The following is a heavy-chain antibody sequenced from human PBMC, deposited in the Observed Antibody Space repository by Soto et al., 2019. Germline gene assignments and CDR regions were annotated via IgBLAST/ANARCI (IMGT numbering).Heavy chain of an antibody. D-gene: IGHD2-2*01. CDR2: ISGSGGST. CDR3: AKPQLPRALYYYGMDV. V-gene: IGHV3-23*01. J-gene: IGHJ6*02. Sequence: PGGSLRLSCAASGFTFSSYWMSWVRQAPGKGLEWVSAISGSGGSTYYADSVKGRFTISRDNSKNTLYLQMNSLRAEDTAVYYCAKPQLPRALYYYGMDVWGQGTTVTVSS. CDR1: GFTFSSYW.